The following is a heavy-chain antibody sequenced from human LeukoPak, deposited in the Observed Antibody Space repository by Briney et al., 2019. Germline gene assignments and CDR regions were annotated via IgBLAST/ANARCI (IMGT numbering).Heavy chain of an antibody. D-gene: IGHD2-15*01. J-gene: IGHJ4*02. Sequence: SETLSLTCTVSGGSITTYYWSWIRQPPGEGLEWIGYICNSGNTNYNPSLKSRVTVSVDTSKNQFSLKLSSVTAADTAVYYCARHHGGTYPGLFDYWGQGSLVTVSS. CDR3: ARHHGGTYPGLFDY. CDR2: ICNSGNT. CDR1: GGSITTYY. V-gene: IGHV4-59*08.